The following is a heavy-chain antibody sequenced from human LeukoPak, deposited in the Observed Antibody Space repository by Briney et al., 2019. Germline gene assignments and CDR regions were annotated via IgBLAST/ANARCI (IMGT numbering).Heavy chain of an antibody. Sequence: KTSETLSLTCTVSGGSISSYYWSWIRQPPGKGLEWIGYIYYSGSTNYNPSLKSRVTISVDTSKNQFSLKLSSVTAADTAVYYCARVYYDFWSGYPSYFDYWGQGTLVTVSS. D-gene: IGHD3-3*01. J-gene: IGHJ4*02. CDR3: ARVYYDFWSGYPSYFDY. CDR1: GGSISSYY. V-gene: IGHV4-59*12. CDR2: IYYSGST.